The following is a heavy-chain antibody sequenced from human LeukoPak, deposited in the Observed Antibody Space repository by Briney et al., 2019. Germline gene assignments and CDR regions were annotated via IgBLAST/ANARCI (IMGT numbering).Heavy chain of an antibody. CDR3: ARHASGWYTD. Sequence: SETLSLTCTVSGGSISSSSYYWAWIRQPPGKGQQWIGSIYYSGTTYYNPFLKSRLTISGDSSKNQFSLKLSSVTTADTAVYYCARHASGWYTDWGQGTLVTVSS. V-gene: IGHV4-39*01. D-gene: IGHD6-19*01. J-gene: IGHJ1*01. CDR2: IYYSGTT. CDR1: GGSISSSSYY.